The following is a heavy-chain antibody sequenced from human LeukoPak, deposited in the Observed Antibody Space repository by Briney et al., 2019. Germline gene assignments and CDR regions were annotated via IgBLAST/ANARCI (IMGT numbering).Heavy chain of an antibody. Sequence: GASVKVSCKASGYTFTGYYMHWVRQAPGQGLEWMGWINPNSGGTNYAQKFQGRVTMTRDTSISTAYMELSRLRSDDTAVYYCARGERGYSYGYNYYYYMDVWGKGTTVTVSS. CDR3: ARGERGYSYGYNYYYYMDV. CDR2: INPNSGGT. J-gene: IGHJ6*03. V-gene: IGHV1-2*02. CDR1: GYTFTGYY. D-gene: IGHD5-18*01.